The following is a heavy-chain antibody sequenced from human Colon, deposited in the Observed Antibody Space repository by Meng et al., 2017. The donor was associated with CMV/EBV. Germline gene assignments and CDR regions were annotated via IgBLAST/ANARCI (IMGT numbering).Heavy chain of an antibody. CDR3: ARDRPIRDTNDYYFDY. D-gene: IGHD3-10*01. CDR1: GFTFSSYA. V-gene: IGHV4-39*07. CDR2: IYYSGST. Sequence: GSLRLSCAASGFTFSSYAMSWIRQPPGKGLEWIGSIYYSGSTYYNPSLKSRVTISVDTSKNQFSLKLSSVTAADTAVYYCARDRPIRDTNDYYFDYWGQGRLVTVSS. J-gene: IGHJ4*02.